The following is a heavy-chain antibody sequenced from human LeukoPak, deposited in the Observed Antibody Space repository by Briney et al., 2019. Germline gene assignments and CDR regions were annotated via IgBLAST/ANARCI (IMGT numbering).Heavy chain of an antibody. CDR2: IYYSGST. J-gene: IGHJ3*02. V-gene: IGHV4-39*01. CDR1: GGSISSSSYY. D-gene: IGHD3-9*01. CDR3: ARHSTRSAYYDILTGSTGAFDI. Sequence: PSETLSLTCTVSGGSISSSSYYWGWIRQPPGKGLEWIGSIYYSGSTYYNPSLKSRVTISVDTSKNQFSLKLGSVTAADTAVYYCARHSTRSAYYDILTGSTGAFDIWGQGTMVTVSS.